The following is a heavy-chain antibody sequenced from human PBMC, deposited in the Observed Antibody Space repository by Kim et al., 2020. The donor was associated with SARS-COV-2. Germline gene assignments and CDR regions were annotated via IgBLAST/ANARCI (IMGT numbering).Heavy chain of an antibody. CDR3: AKDLGYCSGASCYGEGYYFDY. CDR1: GFTFSNFA. Sequence: GGSLRLSCAASGFTFSNFAMSWVRQAPGKGLEWVSVISGSGGSIHYADSVKGRFTISRDNSKNTLYLQGSSLRAEDPAVYYCAKDLGYCSGASCYGEGYYFDYWGQGTLVTVSS. CDR2: ISGSGGSI. J-gene: IGHJ4*02. V-gene: IGHV3-23*01. D-gene: IGHD2-15*01.